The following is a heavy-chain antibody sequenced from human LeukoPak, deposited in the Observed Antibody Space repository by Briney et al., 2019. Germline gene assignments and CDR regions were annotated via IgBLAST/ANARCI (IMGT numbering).Heavy chain of an antibody. Sequence: SETLSLTCTVSGGSISSSSYYWGWTRQPPGKGLEWIGSIYYSGSTYYNPSLKSRVTISVDTSKNQFSLKLSSVTAADTAVYYCARQTGRLRNPAFDYWGQGTLVTVSS. CDR3: ARQTGRLRNPAFDY. CDR2: IYYSGST. D-gene: IGHD5-12*01. CDR1: GGSISSSSYY. J-gene: IGHJ4*02. V-gene: IGHV4-39*01.